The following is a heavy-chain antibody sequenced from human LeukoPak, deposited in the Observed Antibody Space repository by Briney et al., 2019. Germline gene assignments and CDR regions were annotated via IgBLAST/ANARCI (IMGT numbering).Heavy chain of an antibody. J-gene: IGHJ6*03. D-gene: IGHD2-2*01. V-gene: IGHV4-59*01. CDR2: IDDSRNT. Sequence: PSETLSLTCFVSGGSMKNSYWTWIRQAPGKGLEWIGNIDDSRNTNYSPSLKSRVTISLDTSKNRFSLRVTSVTAADTALFFCARDSSPSALPYMDVWGKGTTVTVSS. CDR1: GGSMKNSY. CDR3: ARDSSPSALPYMDV.